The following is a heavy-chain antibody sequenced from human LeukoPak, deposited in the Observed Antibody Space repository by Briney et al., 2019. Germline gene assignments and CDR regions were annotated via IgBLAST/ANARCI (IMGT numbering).Heavy chain of an antibody. V-gene: IGHV1-2*02. CDR3: ARTVGRYDFWSGYPPAFDY. J-gene: IGHJ4*02. D-gene: IGHD3-3*01. Sequence: GASVTVSCTASGYTFTVYYMHWVRQAPGQGLEWMGWTNPNSGGTNYAQKFQGRVTMTRDTSISTAYMELRRLRSDDTAVYYCARTVGRYDFWSGYPPAFDYWGQGTLVTVSS. CDR1: GYTFTVYY. CDR2: TNPNSGGT.